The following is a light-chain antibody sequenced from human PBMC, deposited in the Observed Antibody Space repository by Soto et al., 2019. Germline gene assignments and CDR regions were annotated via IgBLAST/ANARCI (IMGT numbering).Light chain of an antibody. CDR1: QPVSSNF. CDR2: GVS. Sequence: ELVLTQSPGTLSLSPGESAALSCRASQPVSSNFLAWYQQKPGQAPRLLIYGVSSRASGIPDRFFGSGSGTDFTLTINRLEPEDFAVYYCQQYNSYSEAFGQGTKVDIK. V-gene: IGKV3-20*01. CDR3: QQYNSYSEA. J-gene: IGKJ1*01.